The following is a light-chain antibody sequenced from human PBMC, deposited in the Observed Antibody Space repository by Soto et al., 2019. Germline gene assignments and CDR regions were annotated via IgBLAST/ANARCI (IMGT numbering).Light chain of an antibody. CDR2: EDT. Sequence: QSALTQPASVSGSPGQSITISCSGSSSDVGSYNLVSWYQQYPGKAPKLTIYEDTKRPSGVSNRFSGSKSGDTASLTISGLQAEDEADYYCCSYAGSSTWVFGGGTKLTVL. J-gene: IGLJ3*02. CDR3: CSYAGSSTWV. V-gene: IGLV2-23*01. CDR1: SSDVGSYNL.